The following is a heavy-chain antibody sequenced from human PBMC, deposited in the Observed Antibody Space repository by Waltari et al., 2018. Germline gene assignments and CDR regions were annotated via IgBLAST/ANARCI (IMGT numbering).Heavy chain of an antibody. CDR1: GYTFTSYD. CDR3: ATARRGSGSYDYYYYMDV. D-gene: IGHD3-10*01. CDR2: MHPNSGNT. J-gene: IGHJ6*03. V-gene: IGHV1-8*03. Sequence: QVQLVQSGAEVKKPGASVKVSCKASGYTFTSYDINWVRQATGQGLEWMGWMHPNSGNTGYSQKFQGRVTITRNTAISTAYMERSSLRSEDTAVYYCATARRGSGSYDYYYYMDVWGKGTTVTISS.